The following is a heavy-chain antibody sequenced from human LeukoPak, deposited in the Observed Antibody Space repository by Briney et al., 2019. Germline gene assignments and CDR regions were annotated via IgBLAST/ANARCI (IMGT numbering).Heavy chain of an antibody. Sequence: ASVTVSCKASGGTFSSYAISWVRQAPGQGLEWMGGIIPIFGTANYAQKFQGRVTITTDESTSTAYMELSSLRSEDTAMYYCALYYYDSSGYQIDAFDIWGQGTMVTVSS. J-gene: IGHJ3*02. CDR1: GGTFSSYA. V-gene: IGHV1-69*05. CDR2: IIPIFGTA. D-gene: IGHD3-22*01. CDR3: ALYYYDSSGYQIDAFDI.